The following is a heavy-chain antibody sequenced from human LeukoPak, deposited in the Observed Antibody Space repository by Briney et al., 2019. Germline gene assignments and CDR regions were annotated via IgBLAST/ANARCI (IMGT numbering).Heavy chain of an antibody. J-gene: IGHJ3*02. CDR2: KSYDGTNK. CDR1: GFTFSTFT. CDR3: VRDSSGPI. V-gene: IGHV3-30*04. D-gene: IGHD6-19*01. Sequence: GGSLRLSCTASGFTFSTFTMHWVRQAPGKGLEWVAVKSYDGTNKNYADSVKGRFTISRDNSKNTMYLQMNSLRAEDTAVYYCVRDSSGPIWGQGTMVTVSS.